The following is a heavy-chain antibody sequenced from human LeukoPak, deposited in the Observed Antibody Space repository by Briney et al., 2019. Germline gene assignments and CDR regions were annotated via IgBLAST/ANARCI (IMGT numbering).Heavy chain of an antibody. D-gene: IGHD3-3*01. V-gene: IGHV1-18*01. CDR2: ISAYNGNT. Sequence: ASVKVSCKASGYTFTSYGISWVRQAPGQGLEWMGWISAYNGNTNYAQKLQGRVTMTTDTSTSTAYMELRSLRSDDTAVYYCARDPYYDFWSGYYSRWFDPWGQGTLVTVSS. CDR3: ARDPYYDFWSGYYSRWFDP. J-gene: IGHJ5*02. CDR1: GYTFTSYG.